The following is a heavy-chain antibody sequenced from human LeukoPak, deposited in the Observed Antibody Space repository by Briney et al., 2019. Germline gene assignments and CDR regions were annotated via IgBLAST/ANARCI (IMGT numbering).Heavy chain of an antibody. J-gene: IGHJ4*02. CDR3: ALWFCSRTSCYVDY. V-gene: IGHV4-61*01. CDR1: GGSVSSGSYY. Sequence: SETLSLTCTVSGGSVSSGSYYWGWIRQPPGKGLEWIGYIYYSGSTNYNPSLKNRVTISLDTSKNQFSLRLSSVTAADTAVHYCALWFCSRTSCYVDYWGQGTLVTVSS. CDR2: IYYSGST. D-gene: IGHD2-2*01.